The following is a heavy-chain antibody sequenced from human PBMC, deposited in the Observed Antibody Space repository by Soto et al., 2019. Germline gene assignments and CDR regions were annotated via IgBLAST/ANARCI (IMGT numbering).Heavy chain of an antibody. D-gene: IGHD1-26*01. Sequence: QVQLQESGPGLVKPSQTLSLTCTVSGGSISSGGYYWSWIRQHPGKGLEWIGYIYYSGSTYYNPSLKSRVTISVDTSKNQFALKLSSVTAADTAVYYCARGHGGGSYSGNWFDPWGQGTLVTVSS. CDR3: ARGHGGGSYSGNWFDP. CDR1: GGSISSGGYY. J-gene: IGHJ5*02. CDR2: IYYSGST. V-gene: IGHV4-31*03.